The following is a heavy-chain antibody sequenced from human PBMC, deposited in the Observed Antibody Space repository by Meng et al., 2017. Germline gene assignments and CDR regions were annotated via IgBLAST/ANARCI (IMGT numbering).Heavy chain of an antibody. CDR2: IYYSGST. D-gene: IGHD3-10*02. CDR1: GGSIRSGGYY. J-gene: IGHJ4*02. Sequence: QRPLHEPAPGLVTPPPPPAPASPVPGGSIRSGGYYWSWLRQPPGKGLAWIGYIYYSGSTYYNPSLTSRVTIPVDTSKSQFSLKLSSVTAADTAVYYCASVVRGVINFDYWGQGTLVTVSS. CDR3: ASVVRGVINFDY. V-gene: IGHV4-31*03.